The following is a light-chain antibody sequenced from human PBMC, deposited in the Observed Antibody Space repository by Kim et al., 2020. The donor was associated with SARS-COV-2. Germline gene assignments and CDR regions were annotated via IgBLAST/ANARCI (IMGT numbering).Light chain of an antibody. CDR1: QNIGNY. CDR3: QQSYNMPRT. J-gene: IGKJ1*01. Sequence: VSVGYRVTITCRASQNIGNYLNWYQQKEGKAPNLLIYAASILQSGVPPRISGSGSGTDFTLTISSLQPEDFATYYCQQSYNMPRTFGQGTKVDIK. V-gene: IGKV1-39*01. CDR2: AAS.